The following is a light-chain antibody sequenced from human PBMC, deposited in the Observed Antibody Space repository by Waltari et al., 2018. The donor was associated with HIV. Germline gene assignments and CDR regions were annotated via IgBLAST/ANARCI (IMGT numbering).Light chain of an antibody. J-gene: IGLJ2*01. CDR2: EVT. CDR1: STHVGAYNS. V-gene: IGLV2-8*01. Sequence: QSALTQPPSASGSPGQSVTISCTGTSTHVGAYNSVSWYQQHSGEAPKLIIYEVTKRPSGVPDRFSGSKSGNTASLTVSGLQAEDEADFYCSSYAGSTVIFGGGTKLTVL. CDR3: SSYAGSTVI.